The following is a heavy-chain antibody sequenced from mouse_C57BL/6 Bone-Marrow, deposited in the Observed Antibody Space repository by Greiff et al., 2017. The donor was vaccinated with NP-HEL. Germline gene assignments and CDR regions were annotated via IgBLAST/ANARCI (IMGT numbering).Heavy chain of an antibody. J-gene: IGHJ4*01. CDR1: GFSLTSYG. CDR2: IWGDGST. Sequence: VKLQESGPGLVAPSQSLSITCTVSGFSLTSYGVSWVRQPPGKGLEWLGVIWGDGSTNYHSALISSLSISKVYSKSHVFFKLNSQQTDDTATYYGAKPEGNYPYYAMDYWGQGTSVTVSS. CDR3: AKPEGNYPYYAMDY. V-gene: IGHV2-3*01. D-gene: IGHD2-1*01.